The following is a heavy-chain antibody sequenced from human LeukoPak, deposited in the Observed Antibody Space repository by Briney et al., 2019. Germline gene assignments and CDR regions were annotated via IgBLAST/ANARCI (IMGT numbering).Heavy chain of an antibody. CDR3: ARDLGTRKSIAFAD. J-gene: IGHJ4*02. Sequence: PGGSLRLSCAASGFTFSDYGMHWVRQAPGKGLEWVAVIWYDGSNKNYADSVKGRFTISRDTSKNTLYLQMNSLRADDTALYYCARDLGTRKSIAFADWGQGTLVTVSS. CDR2: IWYDGSNK. V-gene: IGHV3-33*01. D-gene: IGHD6-6*01. CDR1: GFTFSDYG.